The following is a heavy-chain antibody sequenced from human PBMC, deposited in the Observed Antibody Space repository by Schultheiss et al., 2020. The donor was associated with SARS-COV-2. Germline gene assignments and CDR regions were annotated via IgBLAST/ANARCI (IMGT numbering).Heavy chain of an antibody. D-gene: IGHD1-26*01. CDR1: GGTFSSYA. V-gene: IGHV1-69*05. J-gene: IGHJ3*02. CDR3: SIIRGGSYLDAFDI. CDR2: IIPIFGTA. Sequence: SVKVSCKASGGTFSSYAISWVRQAPGQGLEWMGGIIPIFGTANYAQKFQERVTITRDTSTSAVYMELSSLRSEDTAVYYCSIIRGGSYLDAFDIWGQGTMVTVSS.